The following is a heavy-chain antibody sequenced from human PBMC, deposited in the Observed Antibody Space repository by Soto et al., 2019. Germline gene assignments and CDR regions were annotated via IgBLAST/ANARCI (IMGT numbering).Heavy chain of an antibody. CDR2: INHSGST. CDR3: ARGYYGSGSYWKGRKYYFDY. V-gene: IGHV4-34*01. D-gene: IGHD3-10*01. CDR1: GGSFSGYY. J-gene: IGHJ4*02. Sequence: QVQLQQWGAGLLKPSETLSLTCAVYGGSFSGYYWSWIRQPPGKGLEWIGEINHSGSTNYNPSLKSRVTISVDTSKNQFSLKPSSVTAADKAVYYCARGYYGSGSYWKGRKYYFDYWGQGTLVTVSS.